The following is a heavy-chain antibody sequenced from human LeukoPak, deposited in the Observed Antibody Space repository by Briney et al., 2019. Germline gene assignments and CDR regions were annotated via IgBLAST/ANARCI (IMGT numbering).Heavy chain of an antibody. Sequence: PSETLSLTCTVSGVSISSNSHYWGWIRQPPGKGLEWVGSIFYSGSTYYNPSLKSRVTISVDTSKNQFSLKLSPVTAADTAVYYCARAPYSLIQLSLVGGVFDIWGQGTMVTVSS. D-gene: IGHD5-18*01. V-gene: IGHV4-39*01. CDR1: GVSISSNSHY. CDR2: IFYSGST. CDR3: ARAPYSLIQLSLVGGVFDI. J-gene: IGHJ3*02.